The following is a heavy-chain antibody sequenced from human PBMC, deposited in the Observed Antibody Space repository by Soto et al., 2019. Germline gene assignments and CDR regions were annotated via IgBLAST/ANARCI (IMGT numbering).Heavy chain of an antibody. CDR2: ISGSGGST. CDR3: ATSGPPITPVYYDGMDV. V-gene: IGHV3-23*01. J-gene: IGHJ6*02. CDR1: GFTFSSYA. Sequence: GGSLRLSCAVSGFTFSSYAMSWVRQAPGKGLEWVSGISGSGGSTYYADSVKGRFTISRDNSKNTLYPQMNSLRAEDTAVYYCATSGPPITPVYYDGMDVWGQGTTVTVSS. D-gene: IGHD3-3*01.